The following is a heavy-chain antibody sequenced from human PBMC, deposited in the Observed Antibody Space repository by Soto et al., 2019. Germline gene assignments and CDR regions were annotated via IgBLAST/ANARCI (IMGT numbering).Heavy chain of an antibody. V-gene: IGHV4-61*01. CDR1: GGSGSGGSNY. D-gene: IGHD6-19*01. J-gene: IGHJ4*02. CDR3: ARLSAGWLNDY. Sequence: QVQLQESGPGLLRLSLALPPTCTVCGGSGSGGSNYGTWFRRPPGKGLEWIGFIYYSVSTNSTPSHKSRVTVSVDTSKNQFSLKLSSVIAADTAVYYCARLSAGWLNDYWGQGTLVTVSS. CDR2: IYYSVST.